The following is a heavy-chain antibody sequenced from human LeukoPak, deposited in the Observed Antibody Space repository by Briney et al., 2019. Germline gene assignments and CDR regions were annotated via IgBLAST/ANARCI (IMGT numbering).Heavy chain of an antibody. CDR3: ARGMVRGVTLDF. V-gene: IGHV2-70*12. CDR1: GFSLPTSGVC. Sequence: SGPTLVQPPQTLTLTCTFSGFSLPTSGVCVTWIRQPPGKALEWLARIDWDDEKYYSTSLKTRLTISKDTSKNQVVLTMTNMDPVDTATYICARGMVRGVTLDFWGQGTLVSVSS. CDR2: IDWDDEK. J-gene: IGHJ4*02. D-gene: IGHD3-10*01.